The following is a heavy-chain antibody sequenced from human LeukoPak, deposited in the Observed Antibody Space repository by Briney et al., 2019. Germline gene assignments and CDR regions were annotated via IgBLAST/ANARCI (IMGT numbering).Heavy chain of an antibody. CDR1: GGTFSSYT. Sequence: SVKVSCKASGGTFSSYTISWVRQAPGQGLEWMGRIIPILGIANYAQKFQGRVTITADKSTSTAYMELSSLRSEDTAVYYCARGVSSYYDSSGYRPLDYWGQGALVTVSS. D-gene: IGHD3-22*01. CDR2: IIPILGIA. J-gene: IGHJ4*02. CDR3: ARGVSSYYDSSGYRPLDY. V-gene: IGHV1-69*02.